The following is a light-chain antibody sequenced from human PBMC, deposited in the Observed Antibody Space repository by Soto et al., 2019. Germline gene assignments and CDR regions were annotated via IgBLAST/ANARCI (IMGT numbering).Light chain of an antibody. CDR3: QSYDSSLSGHYV. CDR1: SSNIGAGYD. V-gene: IGLV1-40*01. CDR2: GNS. Sequence: QSVLTQPASVSGAPGRRVTISCTGSSSNIGAGYDVHWYQQLPGTAPKLLIYGNSNRPSGVPDRFSGSKSGTSASLAITGLQAEDEADYYCQSYDSSLSGHYVFGTGTKVT. J-gene: IGLJ1*01.